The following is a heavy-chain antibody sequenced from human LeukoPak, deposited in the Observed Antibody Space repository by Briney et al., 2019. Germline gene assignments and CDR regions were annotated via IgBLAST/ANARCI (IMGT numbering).Heavy chain of an antibody. V-gene: IGHV6-1*01. CDR2: TYYRSKWYN. J-gene: IGHJ4*02. D-gene: IGHD3-16*01. CDR3: ARGWGLDY. CDR1: GDSVSSNSAA. Sequence: SQTLSLTCALSGDSVSSNSAAWDWVRQSPSRGLEWLGRTYYRSKWYNDYAVSVKSRISINPDISENQFSLQLNSVTPEDTAVYYCARGWGLDYWGQGTLVTVSP.